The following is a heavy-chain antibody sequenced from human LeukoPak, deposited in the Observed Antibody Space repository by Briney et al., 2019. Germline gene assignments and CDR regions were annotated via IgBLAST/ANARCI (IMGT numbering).Heavy chain of an antibody. CDR1: GGSISSYY. Sequence: KPSETLSLTCTVSGGSISSYYWSWIRQPPGKGLEWIGYTSYSGSTNYNPSLNSRVTISVDTSKNQFSLKLTSVTAADTAVYYCGRVFYSSNWNLFDPWGQGTLVTVSS. J-gene: IGHJ5*02. V-gene: IGHV4-59*01. CDR2: TSYSGST. CDR3: GRVFYSSNWNLFDP. D-gene: IGHD6-13*01.